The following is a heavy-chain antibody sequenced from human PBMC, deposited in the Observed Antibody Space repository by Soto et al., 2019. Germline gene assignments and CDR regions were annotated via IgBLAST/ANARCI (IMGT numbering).Heavy chain of an antibody. CDR3: ARDPPHGSGSYLDS. V-gene: IGHV3-33*01. D-gene: IGHD3-10*01. Sequence: GGSLRLSCAASGFIFSDYGMHWVRQAPGKGLEWVAVIWYDGSNKYYADSVKGRFTVSRDNFKNMLFLQMNGLRAEDTAVFYCARDPPHGSGSYLDSWGQGTLVTVSS. CDR1: GFIFSDYG. CDR2: IWYDGSNK. J-gene: IGHJ4*02.